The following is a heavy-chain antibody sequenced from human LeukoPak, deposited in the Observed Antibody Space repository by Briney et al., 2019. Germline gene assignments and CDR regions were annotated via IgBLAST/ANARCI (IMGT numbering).Heavy chain of an antibody. CDR1: GGTFSSYA. CDR3: ARVGQWELLKAIDY. V-gene: IGHV1-18*01. D-gene: IGHD1-26*01. CDR2: ISAYNGNT. Sequence: ASVKVSCKASGGTFSSYAISWVRQAPGQGLEWMGWISAYNGNTNYAQKLQGRVTMTTDTSTSTAYMELRSLRSDDTAVYYCARVGQWELLKAIDYWGQGTLVTVSS. J-gene: IGHJ4*02.